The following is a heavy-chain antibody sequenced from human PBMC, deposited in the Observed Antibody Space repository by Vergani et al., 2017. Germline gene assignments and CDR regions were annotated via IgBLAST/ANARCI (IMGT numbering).Heavy chain of an antibody. V-gene: IGHV4-34*01. CDR2: INHSGST. CDR3: ARVRGVNPVFYYYYYMDV. CDR1: GGSFSGYY. D-gene: IGHD3-10*01. J-gene: IGHJ6*03. Sequence: QVQLQQWGAGLLKPSETLSLTCAVYGGSFSGYYWSWIRQPPGKGLEWIGEINHSGSTNYNPSLKSRVTISVDTSKNQFSLKLSSVTAADTAVYYCARVRGVNPVFYYYYYMDVWGKGTTVTVSS.